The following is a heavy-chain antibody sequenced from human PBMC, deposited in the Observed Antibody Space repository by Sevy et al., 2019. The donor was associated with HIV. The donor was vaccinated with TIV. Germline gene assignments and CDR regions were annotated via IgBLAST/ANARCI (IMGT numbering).Heavy chain of an antibody. J-gene: IGHJ6*03. CDR3: ARGMVRPTGYYYYYMDV. CDR1: GGSISSYY. V-gene: IGHV4-4*07. D-gene: IGHD3-10*01. CDR2: IYTSGST. Sequence: SETLPLTCTVSGGSISSYYWSWIRQPAGKGLEWIGRIYTSGSTNYNPSLKSRVTMSVDTSKNQFSLKLSSVTAADTAVYYCARGMVRPTGYYYYYMDVWGKGTTVTVSS.